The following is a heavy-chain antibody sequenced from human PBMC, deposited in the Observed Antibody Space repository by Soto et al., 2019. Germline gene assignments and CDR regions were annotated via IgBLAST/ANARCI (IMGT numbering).Heavy chain of an antibody. Sequence: GGSLRLSCAASGFTFSGSAMHWVRQASGKGLEWVGRIRSKANSYATAYAASVKGRFTISRDDSKNTAYLQMNSLKTEDTAVYYCTRIGSYVPDYFDYWGQGNLVTVSS. V-gene: IGHV3-73*01. CDR1: GFTFSGSA. J-gene: IGHJ4*02. CDR3: TRIGSYVPDYFDY. CDR2: IRSKANSYAT. D-gene: IGHD1-26*01.